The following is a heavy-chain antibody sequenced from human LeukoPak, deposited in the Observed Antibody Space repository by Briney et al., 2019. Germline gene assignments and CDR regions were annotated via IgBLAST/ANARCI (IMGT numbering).Heavy chain of an antibody. D-gene: IGHD2/OR15-2a*01. CDR3: TTGFSTGN. J-gene: IGHJ4*02. Sequence: GGSLRLSCAASGITVSDAWMSWVRQAPGKGLEWVGRIKSKTDGGTTDYAAPVKGRFTVSRDDSKNSLYLQMNSLRTEDTALYYCTTGFSTGNWGQGTLVTVSS. V-gene: IGHV3-15*01. CDR2: IKSKTDGGTT. CDR1: GITVSDAW.